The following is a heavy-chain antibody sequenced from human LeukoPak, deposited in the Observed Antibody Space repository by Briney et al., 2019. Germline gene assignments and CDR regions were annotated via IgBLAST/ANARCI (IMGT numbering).Heavy chain of an antibody. V-gene: IGHV3-30-3*01. CDR3: ASAARWHYYYYMDV. CDR2: ISYDGSNK. CDR1: GFTFSSYA. Sequence: SGGSLRLSCAASGFTFSSYAMHWVRQAPGKGLEWVAVISYDGSNKYYADSVKGRFTISRDNSKNTLYLQMNSLRAEDTAVYYCASAARWHYYYYMDVWGKGTTVTVSS. D-gene: IGHD5-24*01. J-gene: IGHJ6*03.